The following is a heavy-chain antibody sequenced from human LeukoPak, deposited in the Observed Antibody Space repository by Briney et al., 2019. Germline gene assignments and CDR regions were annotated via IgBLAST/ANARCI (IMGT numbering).Heavy chain of an antibody. CDR1: GFTFSGAW. Sequence: GGSLRLSCTASGFTFSGAWMTWVRQAPGKGLEWVANIREDGTEKNYVDSVKGRFTISRDNAKNSLFLQMSNLRAEDTAVYYCVYSGDYEKGYWGQGTLVTVSS. J-gene: IGHJ4*02. CDR2: IREDGTEK. D-gene: IGHD4-17*01. V-gene: IGHV3-7*01. CDR3: VYSGDYEKGY.